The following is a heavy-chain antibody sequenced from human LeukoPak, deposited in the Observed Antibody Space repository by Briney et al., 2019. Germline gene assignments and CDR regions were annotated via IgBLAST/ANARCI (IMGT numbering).Heavy chain of an antibody. V-gene: IGHV1-2*06. Sequence: ASVKVSCRASGYTFTNYYMHWVRQAPGQGLEWMGRINPNSGGTNYAQKFQGRVTMTRDTSISKAYMELSRLRSDDTALYYCARGGTEASSGDYWGQGALVTVSS. D-gene: IGHD3-10*01. J-gene: IGHJ4*02. CDR3: ARGGTEASSGDY. CDR2: INPNSGGT. CDR1: GYTFTNYY.